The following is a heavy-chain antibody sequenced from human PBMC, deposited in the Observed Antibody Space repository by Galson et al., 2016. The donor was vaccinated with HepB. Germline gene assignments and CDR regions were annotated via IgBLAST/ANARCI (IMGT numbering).Heavy chain of an antibody. CDR3: ARGSSSWRYYYYYGMDV. D-gene: IGHD6-13*01. CDR2: ISSDGSNK. V-gene: IGHV3-30-3*01. J-gene: IGHJ6*02. Sequence: SLRLSCAASGFTLSSYAMHWVRQAPGKGLEWVAVISSDGSNKYNADSVKGRFTISRDNSKNTLYLQMNSLRAEDTAVYYCARGSSSWRYYYYYGMDVWGQGTTVTVSS. CDR1: GFTLSSYA.